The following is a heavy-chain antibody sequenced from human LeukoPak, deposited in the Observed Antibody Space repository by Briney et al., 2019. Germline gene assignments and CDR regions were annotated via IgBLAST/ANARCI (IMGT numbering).Heavy chain of an antibody. V-gene: IGHV4-59*08. J-gene: IGHJ4*02. D-gene: IGHD4-17*01. CDR2: IYDSGTT. CDR1: GGSISTYS. Sequence: SETLSLTCTVSGGSISTYSWSWIRQPPGKGLEWIGNIYDSGTTNYNPSLKSRVTISVDTSKNQFSPNLSSVTAADTAVYYCATRMTTVDYWGQGTLVTVSS. CDR3: ATRMTTVDY.